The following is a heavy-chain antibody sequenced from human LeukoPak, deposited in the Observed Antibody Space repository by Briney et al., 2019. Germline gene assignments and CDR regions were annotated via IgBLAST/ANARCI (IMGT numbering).Heavy chain of an antibody. CDR1: GGSFSGYY. CDR2: INHSGST. CDR3: ARGRCELLYSFDY. Sequence: SETLSLTCAVYGGSFSGYYWSWIRQPPGKGLEWIGEINHSGSTNYNPSLKSRVTISVDTSKNQFSLKLSSVTAADTAVYYCARGRCELLYSFDYWGQGTLVTVSS. D-gene: IGHD2-2*02. J-gene: IGHJ4*02. V-gene: IGHV4-34*01.